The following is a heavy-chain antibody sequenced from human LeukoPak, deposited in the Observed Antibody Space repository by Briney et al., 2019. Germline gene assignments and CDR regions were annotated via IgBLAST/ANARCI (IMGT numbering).Heavy chain of an antibody. CDR1: GSTFSDYY. CDR3: ARGGSGDYDFWSGYYPYYYYGMDV. J-gene: IGHJ6*02. V-gene: IGHV3-11*01. CDR2: ISSSGSTI. Sequence: GGSLRLSCAASGSTFSDYYMSWIRQAPGKGLEWVSYISSSGSTIYYADSVKGRFTISRDNAKNSLYLQMNSLRAEDTAVYYCARGGSGDYDFWSGYYPYYYYGMDVWGQGTTVTVSS. D-gene: IGHD3-3*01.